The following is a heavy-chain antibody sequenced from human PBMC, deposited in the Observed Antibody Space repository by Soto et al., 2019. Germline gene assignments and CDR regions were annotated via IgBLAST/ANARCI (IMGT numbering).Heavy chain of an antibody. D-gene: IGHD2-15*01. V-gene: IGHV3-9*01. CDR1: GLTFDDYA. J-gene: IGHJ6*02. Sequence: QPGGSLRLSCAASGLTFDDYAMHWVRQAPGKGLEWVSGINWNSDSIGYADSVKGRFTISRDNAKNSLYLQMNSLRAEDTALYYCVKDTCSGSGCYELDVWGQGTTVTVSS. CDR2: INWNSDSI. CDR3: VKDTCSGSGCYELDV.